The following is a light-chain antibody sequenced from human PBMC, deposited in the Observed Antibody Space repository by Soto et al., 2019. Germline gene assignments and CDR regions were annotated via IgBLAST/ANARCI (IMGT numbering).Light chain of an antibody. CDR3: QQYNSSPWT. CDR2: QAS. Sequence: DIQMTQSHSTLSASVGDRVTITCRANQSISAWVAWYQQKPGKAPKLLIYQASRLESGVPSRFSGSGAGTEFTLTISSLQPDDCATYYCQQYNSSPWTFGQGTRLEIK. CDR1: QSISAW. J-gene: IGKJ5*01. V-gene: IGKV1-5*03.